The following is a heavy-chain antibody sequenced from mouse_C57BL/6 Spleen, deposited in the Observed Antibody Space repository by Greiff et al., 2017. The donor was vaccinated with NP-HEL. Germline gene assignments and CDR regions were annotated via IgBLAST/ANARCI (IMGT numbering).Heavy chain of an antibody. V-gene: IGHV1-80*01. CDR2: IYPGDGDT. J-gene: IGHJ2*01. D-gene: IGHD1-1*01. Sequence: QVQLQQSGAELVKPGASVKISCKASGYAFSSYWMNWVKQRPGKGLEWIGQIYPGDGDTNYNGKFKGKATLTADKSSSTAYMQLSSLTSEDSAVYFCARRAYYGSRHYFDYWGQGTTLTVSS. CDR1: GYAFSSYW. CDR3: ARRAYYGSRHYFDY.